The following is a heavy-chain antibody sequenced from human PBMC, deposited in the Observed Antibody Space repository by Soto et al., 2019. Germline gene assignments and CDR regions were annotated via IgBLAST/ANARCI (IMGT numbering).Heavy chain of an antibody. Sequence: PAESLKISCATSGFTFSSDNMMWVRQAPGKGLEGVGYSSGSGDTRGDADSVKGRCTVSRGNAKNSLYLQMNSLRDEDTAVYRCGSVGPRYYYGKPRYYNDAFDIWGQGTMVRVSS. CDR3: GSVGPRYYYGKPRYYNDAFDI. J-gene: IGHJ3*02. CDR1: GFTFSSDN. CDR2: SSGSGDTR. D-gene: IGHD3-10*01. V-gene: IGHV3-48*02.